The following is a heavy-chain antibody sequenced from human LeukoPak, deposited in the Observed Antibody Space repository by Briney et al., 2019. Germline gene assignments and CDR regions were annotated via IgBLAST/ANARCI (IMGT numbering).Heavy chain of an antibody. CDR3: TRAGDNYDFWSGGGDDFDY. CDR1: GFTFGDYA. Sequence: GGSLRLSCTASGFTFGDYAISWVRQAPGKGLERGRFIRSKAYGGITEYAASVKGRFTISRDDSKSIAYLQMNSLKTEDTAVYYCTRAGDNYDFWSGGGDDFDYWGQGTLVTVSS. V-gene: IGHV3-49*04. CDR2: IRSKAYGGIT. D-gene: IGHD3-3*01. J-gene: IGHJ4*02.